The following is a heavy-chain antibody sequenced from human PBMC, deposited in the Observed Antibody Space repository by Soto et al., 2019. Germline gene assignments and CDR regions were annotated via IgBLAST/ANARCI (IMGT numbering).Heavy chain of an antibody. V-gene: IGHV4-31*03. Sequence: TLSLTCTVSGGTISSGGYYWSWIRQHPGKGLGWIVYIYDSGSTYYNPSLKSRVTISVDTYKNQCSQKLSSVTAADAAVYYCEGVRGPKYYFDYWGQGTLVTVSS. CDR3: EGVRGPKYYFDY. CDR2: IYDSGST. CDR1: GGTISSGGYY. J-gene: IGHJ4*02.